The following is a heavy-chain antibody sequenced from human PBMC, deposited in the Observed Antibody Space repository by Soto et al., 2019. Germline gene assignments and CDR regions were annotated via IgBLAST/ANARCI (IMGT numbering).Heavy chain of an antibody. V-gene: IGHV4-34*01. CDR1: GGSFSGYY. Sequence: SETLSHSYAVYGGSFSGYYWSWIRQSPGKGLEWIGEINHSGSTNYNPSLKSRVTISVDTSKNQFSLKLSSVTAADTAVYYCARSSYYYDSSGYYFDYWGQGTLVTVSS. CDR3: ARSSYYYDSSGYYFDY. J-gene: IGHJ4*02. D-gene: IGHD3-22*01. CDR2: INHSGST.